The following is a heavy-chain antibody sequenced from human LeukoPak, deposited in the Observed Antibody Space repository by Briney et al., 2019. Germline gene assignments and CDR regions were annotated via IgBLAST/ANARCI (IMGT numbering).Heavy chain of an antibody. CDR3: ARGVGLLWFGESDAFDI. Sequence: ASVKVSCKASGGTFSSYGISWVRQAPGQGLEWMGWISAYNGNTNYAQKLQGRVTMTTDTSTSTAYMELRSLRSDDTAVYYCARGVGLLWFGESDAFDIWGQGTMVTVSS. V-gene: IGHV1-18*01. CDR1: GGTFSSYG. J-gene: IGHJ3*02. D-gene: IGHD3-10*01. CDR2: ISAYNGNT.